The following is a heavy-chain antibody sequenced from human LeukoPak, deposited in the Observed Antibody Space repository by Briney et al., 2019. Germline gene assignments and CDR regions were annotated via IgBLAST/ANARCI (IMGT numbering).Heavy chain of an antibody. CDR1: GYTFTVYY. CDR2: INPNSGGT. D-gene: IGHD2-2*01. CDR3: ARGECSSTSWDLNWFDP. Sequence: GASVKVSCKASGYTFTVYYMHWVRQAPGQGLERVGWINPNSGGTNYPQKFQGRATMTRDTSITTAYMALSRLKSDDTTVYYCARGECSSTSWDLNWFDPWGQGTLVTVSS. J-gene: IGHJ5*02. V-gene: IGHV1-2*02.